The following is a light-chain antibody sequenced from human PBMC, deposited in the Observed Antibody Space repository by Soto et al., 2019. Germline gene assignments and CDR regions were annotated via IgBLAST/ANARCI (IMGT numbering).Light chain of an antibody. CDR3: MQSTPLPFS. V-gene: IGKV2-24*01. CDR1: ESLVHSDGNTY. J-gene: IGKJ2*03. Sequence: DIVMTQTPLSSPVTLGQPASISCRSSESLVHSDGNTYLSWLHQRPGQPPRVLIYKISNQFSGVXDXXSGSGAGTDFTLKISRVEPEDVGVYYCMQSTPLPFSFGQGTKLEIK. CDR2: KIS.